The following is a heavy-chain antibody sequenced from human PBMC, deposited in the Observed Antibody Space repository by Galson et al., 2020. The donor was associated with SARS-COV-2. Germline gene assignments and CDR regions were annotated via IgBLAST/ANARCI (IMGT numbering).Heavy chain of an antibody. CDR1: GNNLTNYW. V-gene: IGHV5-51*01. D-gene: IGHD3-22*01. CDR2: IYPGDSDT. CDR3: ARVQNRFSESGGYYRFDY. J-gene: IGHJ4*02. Sequence: GESLKISCKASGNNLTNYWIGWVRQMPGKGLEWRGIIYPGDSDTRYSPSFQGQVTIPVDKSISTAYLQWSSLKASDTAMFYCARVQNRFSESGGYYRFDYWGQGTLVTVSS.